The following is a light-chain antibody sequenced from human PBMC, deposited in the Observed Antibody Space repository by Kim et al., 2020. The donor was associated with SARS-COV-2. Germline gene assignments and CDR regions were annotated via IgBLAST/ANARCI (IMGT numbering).Light chain of an antibody. CDR1: SLRNYY. CDR3: NSRDSSDNHQV. J-gene: IGLJ1*01. V-gene: IGLV3-19*01. Sequence: SSELTQDPAVSVTLGQTVRITCQGDSLRNYYASWYQQRPGQAPVLVIYGKYNRPSGIPDRFSGSSSVNPASLTITGAQAEDEADYYCNSRDSSDNHQVFG. CDR2: GKY.